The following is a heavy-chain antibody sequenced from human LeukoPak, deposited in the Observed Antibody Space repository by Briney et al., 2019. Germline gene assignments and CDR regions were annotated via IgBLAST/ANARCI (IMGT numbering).Heavy chain of an antibody. V-gene: IGHV4-59*01. J-gene: IGHJ4*02. CDR2: IYYSGST. CDR1: GGSISSYY. Sequence: SETLSLTCTVSGGSISSYYWSCIRQPPGKGLEWIGYIYYSGSTNYNPSLMSRVTISVDTSKNQFSLKLSSVTAADTAVYYCARSELLWFGGVNSGFDYWGQGTLVTVSS. CDR3: ARSELLWFGGVNSGFDY. D-gene: IGHD3-10*01.